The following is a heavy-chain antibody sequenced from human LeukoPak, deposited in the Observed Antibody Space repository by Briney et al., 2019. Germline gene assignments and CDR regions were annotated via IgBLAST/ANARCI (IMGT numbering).Heavy chain of an antibody. CDR2: MNPNSGNT. D-gene: IGHD2-15*01. V-gene: IGHV1-8*01. CDR3: ARVYKLCSGGSCCPPGY. Sequence: ASVKVSCKASGYTFTSYDINWVRQATGQGLEWMGWMNPNSGNTGYAQKFQGRVTMTRNTSISTAYMELSSLRSEDTAVYYCARVYKLCSGGSCCPPGYWGQGTLVTVSS. J-gene: IGHJ4*02. CDR1: GYTFTSYD.